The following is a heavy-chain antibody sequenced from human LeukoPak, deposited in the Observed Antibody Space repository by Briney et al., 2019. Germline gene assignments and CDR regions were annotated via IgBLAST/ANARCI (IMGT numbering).Heavy chain of an antibody. J-gene: IGHJ3*02. CDR3: ARGGAYYDILTGYPNDAFDI. Sequence: SETLSLTCTVSGGSISSYYWSWIRQPPGKGLEWIGYIYYSGSTNYNPSLKSRVTISVDTSKSQFSLKLSSVTAADTAVYYCARGGAYYDILTGYPNDAFDIWGQGTMVTVSS. D-gene: IGHD3-9*01. V-gene: IGHV4-59*01. CDR2: IYYSGST. CDR1: GGSISSYY.